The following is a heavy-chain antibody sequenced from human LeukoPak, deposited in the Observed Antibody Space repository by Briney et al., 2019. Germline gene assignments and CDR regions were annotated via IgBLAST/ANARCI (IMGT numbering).Heavy chain of an antibody. CDR1: GFTFDDYG. CDR3: ARDHIRYYDILTGYSYYYYYYGMDV. D-gene: IGHD3-9*01. J-gene: IGHJ6*02. V-gene: IGHV3-48*02. Sequence: RPGGSLRLSCAASGFTFDDYGMNWVRQAPGKGLEWVSYISSSSSTIYYADSVKGRFTISRDNAKNSLYLQMNSLRDEDTAVYYCARDHIRYYDILTGYSYYYYYYGMDVWGQGTTVTVSS. CDR2: ISSSSSTI.